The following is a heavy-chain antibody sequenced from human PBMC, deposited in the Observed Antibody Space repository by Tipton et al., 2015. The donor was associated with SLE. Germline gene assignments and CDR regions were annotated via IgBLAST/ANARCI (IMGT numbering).Heavy chain of an antibody. D-gene: IGHD4-17*01. Sequence: TLSLTCSVSGGSVTSHYWSWIRQPPGKGLERIGYIYYSGSPNYDPSVKSRVTISIDTSKNHFSLRLTSVTAADTAVYYCARVGYGDYGGIDYWGQGTLVTVSS. CDR1: GGSVTSHY. CDR3: ARVGYGDYGGIDY. J-gene: IGHJ4*02. CDR2: IYYSGSP. V-gene: IGHV4-59*02.